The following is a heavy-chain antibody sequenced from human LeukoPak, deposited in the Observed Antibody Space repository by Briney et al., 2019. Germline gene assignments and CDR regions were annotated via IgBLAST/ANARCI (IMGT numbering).Heavy chain of an antibody. CDR2: ISSSSSYM. CDR1: GFTFSSYS. CDR3: ARIHDYGDLDAFDI. V-gene: IGHV3-21*01. J-gene: IGHJ3*02. Sequence: PGGSLRLSCAASGFTFSSYSMNWVRQAPGKGLEWVSSISSSSSYMYYADSVKGRFTISRDNAKNSLYLQMNSLRAEDTAVYYCARIHDYGDLDAFDIWGQGTMVTVSS. D-gene: IGHD4/OR15-4a*01.